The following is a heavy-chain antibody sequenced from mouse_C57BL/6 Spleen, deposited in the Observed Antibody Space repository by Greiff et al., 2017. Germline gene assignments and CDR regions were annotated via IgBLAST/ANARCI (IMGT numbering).Heavy chain of an antibody. J-gene: IGHJ4*01. CDR1: GFTFSNYW. V-gene: IGHV6-3*01. CDR2: IRLKSDNYAT. D-gene: IGHD1-1*01. CDR3: TAGYGSSYAMDY. Sequence: EVMLVESGGGLVQPGGSMKLSCVASGFTFSNYWMNWVRQSPEKGLEWVAQIRLKSDNYATHYAESVKGRFTISRDDSKSSVYLQMNNLRAEDTGIYYCTAGYGSSYAMDYWGQGTSVTVSS.